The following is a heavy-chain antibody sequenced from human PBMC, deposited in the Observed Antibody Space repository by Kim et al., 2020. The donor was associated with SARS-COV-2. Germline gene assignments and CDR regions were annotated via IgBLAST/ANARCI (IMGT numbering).Heavy chain of an antibody. V-gene: IGHV4-39*01. D-gene: IGHD5-12*01. CDR3: ARHDPGDGYNLGGAGEFDY. Sequence: SRVTISVDTSKNQFSLKLSSVTAADTAVYYCARHDPGDGYNLGGAGEFDYWGQGTLVTVSS. J-gene: IGHJ4*02.